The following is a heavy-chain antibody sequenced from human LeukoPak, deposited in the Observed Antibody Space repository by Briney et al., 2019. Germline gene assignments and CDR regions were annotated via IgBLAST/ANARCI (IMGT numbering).Heavy chain of an antibody. CDR1: GGTFSSYA. D-gene: IGHD6-19*01. Sequence: SVKVSCKASGGTFSSYAISWVRQAPGQGLEWMGGIIPIFGTANYAQKFQGRVTMTSDTSTNTVYMELSSLISEDTAVYYCTRTIGYRPVAGLKEKWFDPWGQGTLVTVSS. CDR2: IIPIFGTA. J-gene: IGHJ5*02. CDR3: TRTIGYRPVAGLKEKWFDP. V-gene: IGHV1-69*05.